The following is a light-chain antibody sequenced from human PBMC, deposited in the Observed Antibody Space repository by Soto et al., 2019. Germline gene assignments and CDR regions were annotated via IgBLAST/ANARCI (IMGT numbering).Light chain of an antibody. Sequence: DIQMTQSPSTLSASVGDRVTITCRASQSISTWLAWYQQKPGKAPKLLIYKASNLQSGVPSRFSGSGSGTAFTLTISSLQPDDFATYYCQQYNSYSPYTFGQGTKLETK. J-gene: IGKJ2*01. CDR3: QQYNSYSPYT. V-gene: IGKV1-5*03. CDR1: QSISTW. CDR2: KAS.